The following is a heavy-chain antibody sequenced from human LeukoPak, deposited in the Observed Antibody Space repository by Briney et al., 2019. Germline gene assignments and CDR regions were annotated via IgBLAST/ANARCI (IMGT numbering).Heavy chain of an antibody. V-gene: IGHV3-23*01. D-gene: IGHD6-13*01. J-gene: IGHJ4*02. CDR2: ISGSGGST. Sequence: GGSLRLSCTASGFTFSDYNMHWVRQAPGKGLEWVSAISGSGGSTYYADSVKGRFTISRDNSKNTLYLQMNSLRAEDTAVYYCAKGIAAAAYYFDYWGQGTLVTVSS. CDR3: AKGIAAAAYYFDY. CDR1: GFTFSDYN.